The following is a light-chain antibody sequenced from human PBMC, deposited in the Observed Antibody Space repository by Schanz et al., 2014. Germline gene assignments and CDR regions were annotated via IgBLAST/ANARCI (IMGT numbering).Light chain of an antibody. CDR3: QQYKNWPWT. CDR1: QSVRSSY. V-gene: IGKV3D-15*01. J-gene: IGKJ1*01. CDR2: GTS. Sequence: EIVLTQSPGTLSLSPGERATLSCRASQSVRSSYLAWYQHKPGQAPRLIIYGTSNRATGIPDRFSGSGSGTEFTLTISSLQSEDFAVYYCQQYKNWPWTFGQGTNVEIK.